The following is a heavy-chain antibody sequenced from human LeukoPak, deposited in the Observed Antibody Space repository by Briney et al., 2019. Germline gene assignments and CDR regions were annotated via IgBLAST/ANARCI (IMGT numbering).Heavy chain of an antibody. CDR3: VDDSSGYYAY. D-gene: IGHD3-22*01. V-gene: IGHV3-21*01. CDR1: GFTFSSYT. Sequence: GGSLRLSCAASGFTFSSYTMNWVRQAPGKGLEWVSSISSSSSYIYYADSVKGRFTTSRDNAKNSLYLQMNSLRAEDTAVYYCVDDSSGYYAYWGQGTLVTVSS. CDR2: ISSSSSYI. J-gene: IGHJ4*02.